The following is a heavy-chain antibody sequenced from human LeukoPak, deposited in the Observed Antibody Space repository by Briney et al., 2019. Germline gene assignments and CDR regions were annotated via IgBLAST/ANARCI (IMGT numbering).Heavy chain of an antibody. J-gene: IGHJ3*02. V-gene: IGHV3-48*04. Sequence: GGSLRLSCAASGFTFSSYSMNWVRQAPGKGLEWVSYISSSSSTIYYADSVKGRFTISRDNTKNTLYLQMNSLRAEDTAVYYCARGSYCSGGNCHVDDAFDIWGQGTMVTVSS. D-gene: IGHD2-15*01. CDR1: GFTFSSYS. CDR2: ISSSSSTI. CDR3: ARGSYCSGGNCHVDDAFDI.